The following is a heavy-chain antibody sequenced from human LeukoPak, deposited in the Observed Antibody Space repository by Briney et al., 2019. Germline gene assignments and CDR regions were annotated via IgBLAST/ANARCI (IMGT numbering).Heavy chain of an antibody. CDR2: MLYSGRT. CDR3: ARNGGYTSTWSDDFFDY. Sequence: PSETLSLTCAVSGVSISGSNYYRGWIRQPPGKGLEWIGSMLYSGRTHYNPSLKSRVTISLDMSKNQFSLKLSSVTAADTAVYYCARNGGYTSTWSDDFFDYWGQGALVTVSS. CDR1: GVSISGSNYY. J-gene: IGHJ4*02. V-gene: IGHV4-39*07. D-gene: IGHD6-13*01.